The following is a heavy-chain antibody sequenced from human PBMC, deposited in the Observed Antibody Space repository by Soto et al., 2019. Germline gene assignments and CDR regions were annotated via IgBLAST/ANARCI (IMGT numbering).Heavy chain of an antibody. CDR2: ISYDGSNK. V-gene: IGHV3-30-3*01. CDR3: ASERAYCGGDCYSDY. CDR1: EVTFVSYA. J-gene: IGHJ4*02. D-gene: IGHD2-21*02. Sequence: GGSLRLSCAASEVTFVSYAIHSVRHSPSKWLEWVAVISYDGSNKYYADSVKCRFTISRDNSKNTLYLQMNSLRAEDKAVYYCASERAYCGGDCYSDYWGQGTLVTV.